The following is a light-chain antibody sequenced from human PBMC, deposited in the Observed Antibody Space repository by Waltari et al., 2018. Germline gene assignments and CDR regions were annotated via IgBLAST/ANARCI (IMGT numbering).Light chain of an antibody. CDR1: QRISNW. CDR3: QQSYSAPWT. CDR2: EAS. J-gene: IGKJ1*01. V-gene: IGKV1-5*03. Sequence: DIQMTQSPSTLSASIGDRVTITCRASQRISNWLAWYQQKPGKAPKLLNYEASVLESGVPSRFSGGGSGSEFTLTIGSLQPDDFATYYCQQSYSAPWTFGQGTKVEVK.